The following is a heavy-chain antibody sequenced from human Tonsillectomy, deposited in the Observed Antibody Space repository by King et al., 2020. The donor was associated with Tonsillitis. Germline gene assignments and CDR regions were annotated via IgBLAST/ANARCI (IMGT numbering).Heavy chain of an antibody. CDR2: MNPNSETT. CDR1: GYTFTSSD. D-gene: IGHD2-2*01. Sequence: VQLVESGAEVKKTGASVKVSCKASGYTFTSSDINWVRQATGQGLEWMGWMNPNSETTGYAQKFQGRVTMTRNTSISTAYMELSSLRSADTAVYYCATTNSTPHDAFDIWGQGTMVTVSS. J-gene: IGHJ3*02. CDR3: ATTNSTPHDAFDI. V-gene: IGHV1-8*01.